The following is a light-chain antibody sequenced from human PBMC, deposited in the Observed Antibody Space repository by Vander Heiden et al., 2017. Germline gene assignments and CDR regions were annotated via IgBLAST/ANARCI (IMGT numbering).Light chain of an antibody. Sequence: DIQMTKTAASLSASVGDRVTITCRASQSINTYVNWYQQKPGKAPKLLIYAASSLQSRVPARFSCIGSGTDFTRTISCLHPEDCATFYCQQSYRTPHTCGQGTRLEIK. CDR1: QSINTY. J-gene: IGKJ2*01. CDR3: QQSYRTPHT. CDR2: AAS. V-gene: IGKV1-39*01.